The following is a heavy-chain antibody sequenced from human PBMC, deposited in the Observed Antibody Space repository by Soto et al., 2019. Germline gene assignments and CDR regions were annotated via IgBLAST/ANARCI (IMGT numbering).Heavy chain of an antibody. D-gene: IGHD4-17*01. CDR3: ARDRPSYGDYGRV. V-gene: IGHV4-59*01. J-gene: IGHJ4*02. CDR2: IYYTGST. CDR1: GGSITNYF. Sequence: QVQLQESGPGLVKPSETLSLTCTVSGGSITNYFWNWIRQPPGKGLEWIGYIYYTGSTNYNPSLKRRVTISVDTSNNQFSLKLTSVTAADTATYYCARDRPSYGDYGRVWGQGTLVTVSS.